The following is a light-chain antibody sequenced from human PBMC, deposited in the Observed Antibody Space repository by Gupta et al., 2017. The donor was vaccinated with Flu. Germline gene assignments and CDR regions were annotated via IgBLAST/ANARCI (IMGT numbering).Light chain of an antibody. CDR1: QNLVYSDGNTY. CDR2: QVS. Sequence: IACTSTQNLVYSDGNTYLHWFQQRPGQSPRRLIYQVSYRDSGVPDRFSGSGSGIDFTLKISRVEAEDVGIYFCMQGAHWPWAFGQGTKVEIK. CDR3: MQGAHWPWA. J-gene: IGKJ1*01. V-gene: IGKV2-30*01.